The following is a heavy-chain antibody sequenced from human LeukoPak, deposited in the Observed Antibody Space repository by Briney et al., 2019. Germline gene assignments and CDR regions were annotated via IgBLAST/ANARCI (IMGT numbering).Heavy chain of an antibody. J-gene: IGHJ6*03. CDR3: AKQREYSSGAILEYYYYYMDV. Sequence: GSLRLSCAPAGVSSSTYATRCVRHAPEGGMGWDSAIIGSGGRTYYADTMKGRFTISRDNSKNTLCLQMNSLRAEETTIYYCAKQREYSSGAILEYYYYYMDVWGKGTTVTVSS. CDR1: GVSSSTYA. D-gene: IGHD6-19*01. V-gene: IGHV3-23*01. CDR2: IIGSGGRT.